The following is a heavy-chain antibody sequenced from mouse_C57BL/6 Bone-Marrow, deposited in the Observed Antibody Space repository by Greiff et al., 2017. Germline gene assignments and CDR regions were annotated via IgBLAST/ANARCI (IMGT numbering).Heavy chain of an antibody. CDR3: ARYYYGRGDY. Sequence: QVQLQQSGAELARPGASVKMSCKASGYTFTSYTMHWVEQRPGQGLEWIGYINPSSGYTKYNQKFKDKATLTADKSSSTAYMQLSSLTSEDSAVYYCARYYYGRGDYWGQGTTLTVSS. CDR1: GYTFTSYT. J-gene: IGHJ2*01. D-gene: IGHD1-1*01. CDR2: INPSSGYT. V-gene: IGHV1-4*01.